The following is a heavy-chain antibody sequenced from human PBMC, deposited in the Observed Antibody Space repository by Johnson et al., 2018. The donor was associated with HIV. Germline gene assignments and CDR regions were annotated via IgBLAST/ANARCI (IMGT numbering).Heavy chain of an antibody. J-gene: IGHJ3*02. CDR2: LYRGGSP. CDR3: ARGSWGSHTGDAFDI. Sequence: MQLVESGGGLVQPGGSLRLSCSVSGFTVNTNFMSWVRQAPGKGLEWVSVLYRGGSPYYADSVKGRFAVSRDNSKNTLYLQMNSLRAEDTAVYYCARGSWGSHTGDAFDIWGQGTTVTVSS. V-gene: IGHV3-66*01. D-gene: IGHD3-16*01. CDR1: GFTVNTNF.